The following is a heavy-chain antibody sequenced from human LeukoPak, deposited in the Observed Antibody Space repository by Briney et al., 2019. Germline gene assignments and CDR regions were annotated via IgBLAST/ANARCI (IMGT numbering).Heavy chain of an antibody. CDR2: IIPIFGTA. D-gene: IGHD2-15*01. Sequence: SVKVSCKASGDTFTSYAISWVRQAPGQGLEWMGGIIPIFGTANYAQKFQGRVTITAEESTSTAYMELSSLRSEDTAVYYCARTGYCSGGSCADYWGQGTLVTVSS. V-gene: IGHV1-69*01. CDR3: ARTGYCSGGSCADY. CDR1: GDTFTSYA. J-gene: IGHJ4*02.